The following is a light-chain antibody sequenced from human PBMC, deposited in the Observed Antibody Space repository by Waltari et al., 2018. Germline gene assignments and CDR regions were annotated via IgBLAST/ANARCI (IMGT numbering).Light chain of an antibody. CDR2: YVS. CDR1: SSHAGGYDY. Sequence: QSALNQPRSVSVSPGQSVTLSCTGTSSHAGGYDYVSWYQHHPGKPPKLLICYVSKPPSGVPDRFSGSKSGNTDSLPTPGLHAEDEADYYACSYAGSHTHVVFGGGTKLTVL. J-gene: IGLJ2*01. CDR3: CSYAGSHTHVV. V-gene: IGLV2-11*01.